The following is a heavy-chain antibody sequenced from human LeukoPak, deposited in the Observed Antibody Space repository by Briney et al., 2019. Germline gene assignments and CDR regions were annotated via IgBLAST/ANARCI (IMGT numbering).Heavy chain of an antibody. V-gene: IGHV3-33*01. Sequence: GGSLRLSCAASGFTFSSYAMHWVRQAPGKGLEWVAVIWYDGSNKYCADSVKGRFTISRDNSKNTLYLQMNSLRVEDSALYYCARGYYGSGSYYMGNYWGQGTLVTVSS. CDR2: IWYDGSNK. CDR3: ARGYYGSGSYYMGNY. CDR1: GFTFSSYA. J-gene: IGHJ4*02. D-gene: IGHD3-10*01.